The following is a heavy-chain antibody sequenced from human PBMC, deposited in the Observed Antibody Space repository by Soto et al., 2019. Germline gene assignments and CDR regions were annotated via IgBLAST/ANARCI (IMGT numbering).Heavy chain of an antibody. Sequence: SEALSLTCTVSGGSISSGDYYWSWIRQPPGKGLEWIGYIYYSGSTYYNPSLKSRVTISVDTSKNQFSLKLSSVTAADTAVYYCARDRGYYDILTGYYNLYYFDYWGQGTLVTVSS. CDR1: GGSISSGDYY. V-gene: IGHV4-30-4*01. D-gene: IGHD3-9*01. CDR3: ARDRGYYDILTGYYNLYYFDY. CDR2: IYYSGST. J-gene: IGHJ4*02.